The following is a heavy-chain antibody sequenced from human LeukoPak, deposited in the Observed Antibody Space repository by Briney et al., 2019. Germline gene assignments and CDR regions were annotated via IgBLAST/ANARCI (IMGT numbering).Heavy chain of an antibody. D-gene: IGHD6-13*01. CDR1: GFTFSNAW. J-gene: IGHJ4*02. V-gene: IGHV3-15*01. CDR3: ARVAAAGTGDY. Sequence: GGSLRLSCAASGFTFSNAWMSWVRQAPGKGLEWVGRIKSKTDGGTTDYAAPVKGRFAISRDDSKNTLYLQMNSLKTEDTAVYYCARVAAAGTGDYWGQGTLVTVSS. CDR2: IKSKTDGGTT.